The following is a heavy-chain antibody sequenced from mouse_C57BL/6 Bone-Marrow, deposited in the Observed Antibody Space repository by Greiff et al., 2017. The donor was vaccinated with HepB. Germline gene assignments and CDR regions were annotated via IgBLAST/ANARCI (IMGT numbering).Heavy chain of an antibody. V-gene: IGHV1-39*01. J-gene: IGHJ2*01. Sequence: VHVKQSGPELVKPGASVKISCKASGYSFTDYNMNWVKQSNGKSLEWIGVINPNYGTTSYNQKFKGKATLTVDQSSSTAYMQLNSLTSEDSAVYYCAREGLNYSNFYFDYWGQGTTLTVSS. CDR2: INPNYGTT. CDR3: AREGLNYSNFYFDY. CDR1: GYSFTDYN. D-gene: IGHD2-5*01.